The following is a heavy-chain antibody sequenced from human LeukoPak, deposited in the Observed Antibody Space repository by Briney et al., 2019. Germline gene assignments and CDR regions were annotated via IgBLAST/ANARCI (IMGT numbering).Heavy chain of an antibody. D-gene: IGHD2-2*03. CDR3: AREFGYCSTTSCPLGF. Sequence: GGSLRLSCAASGFTFSSYGMDWVRQAPGKGLEWVAVISYDGSNKYSADSVKGRFTISRDNSKKTLHLQMNSLRPEDTAVYYCAREFGYCSTTSCPLGFWGQGTPVTVSS. CDR1: GFTFSSYG. CDR2: ISYDGSNK. V-gene: IGHV3-30*03. J-gene: IGHJ4*02.